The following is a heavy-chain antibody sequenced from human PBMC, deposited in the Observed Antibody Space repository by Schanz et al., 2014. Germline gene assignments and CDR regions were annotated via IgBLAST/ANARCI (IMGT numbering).Heavy chain of an antibody. Sequence: EVQLVESGGGLVQPGGSLRLSCAASRFTFSDYWMSWVRQAPGKGLEWVANMNQDGSVKNYVDSVKGRFTISRDNAKNSLYLQMNSLRAEDTAVYYCERDKGGLIPFDYWGQGTLVAVSS. J-gene: IGHJ4*02. CDR2: MNQDGSVK. D-gene: IGHD2-15*01. CDR3: ERDKGGLIPFDY. CDR1: RFTFSDYW. V-gene: IGHV3-7*01.